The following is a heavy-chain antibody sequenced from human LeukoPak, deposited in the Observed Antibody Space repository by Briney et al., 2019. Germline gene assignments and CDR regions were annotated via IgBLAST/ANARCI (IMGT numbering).Heavy chain of an antibody. J-gene: IGHJ4*02. V-gene: IGHV3-49*04. CDR2: IKNTAYCGTT. D-gene: IGHD6-19*01. CDR3: TRVEQWPESAFDY. CDR1: GFTFCDYA. Sequence: PGRSLRLSCTASGFTFCDYAMSWVRQAPGKGLEWVGLIKNTAYCGTTEYAASVKGRLTISRDDSKSIAYVQMNSLKTEDTAVYYCTRVEQWPESAFDYWGQGTLVSVSS.